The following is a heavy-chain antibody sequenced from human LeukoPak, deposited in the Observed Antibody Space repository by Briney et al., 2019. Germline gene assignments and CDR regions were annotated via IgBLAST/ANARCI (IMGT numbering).Heavy chain of an antibody. V-gene: IGHV4-59*01. CDR1: GGSISRYY. D-gene: IGHD3-3*01. CDR2: IYYTGST. Sequence: PSETLSLTCTVSGGSISRYYWSWIRQPPGKGLEWIGYIYYTGSTNYNPSLNSRVTISLDTSENQFSLKLNSVTAADTAVYYCARDYDLWSGLGAFDIWGQGIMVTVSS. J-gene: IGHJ3*02. CDR3: ARDYDLWSGLGAFDI.